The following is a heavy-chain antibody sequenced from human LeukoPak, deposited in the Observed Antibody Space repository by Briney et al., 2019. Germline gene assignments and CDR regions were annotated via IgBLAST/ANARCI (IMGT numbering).Heavy chain of an antibody. V-gene: IGHV1-46*01. Sequence: ASVKVSCKASGYSFTTYYLHWVRQAPGQGLEWMGIINPSGGGTTYAQKFQGRVTMTRDMSTSTVYMELSSLRSEDTAVYYCARGRSYYNNAPFDPWGQGTLVTVSS. CDR2: INPSGGGT. CDR1: GYSFTTYY. D-gene: IGHD1-26*01. CDR3: ARGRSYYNNAPFDP. J-gene: IGHJ5*02.